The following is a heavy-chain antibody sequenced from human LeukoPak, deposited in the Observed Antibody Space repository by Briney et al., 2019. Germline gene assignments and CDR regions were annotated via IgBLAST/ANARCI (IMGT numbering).Heavy chain of an antibody. D-gene: IGHD3-10*01. V-gene: IGHV3-30-3*01. CDR2: ISYDGSNK. CDR3: ARDRWCGDDHSYYYYYGMDV. J-gene: IGHJ6*02. CDR1: GFTFSSYA. Sequence: GRSLRLSCAASGFTFSSYAMHWVRQAPGKGLEWVAVISYDGSNKYYADSVKGRFTISRDNSKNTLYLQMNSLRAEDTAVYYCARDRWCGDDHSYYYYYGMDVWGQGTTVTVSS.